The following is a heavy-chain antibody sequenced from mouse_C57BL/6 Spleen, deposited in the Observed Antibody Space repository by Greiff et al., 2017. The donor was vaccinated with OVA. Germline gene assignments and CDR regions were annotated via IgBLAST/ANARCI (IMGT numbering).Heavy chain of an antibody. Sequence: VQLQESGPELVKPGASVKISCKASGYAFSSSWMNWVKQRPGKGLEWIGRIYPGDGDTNYNGKFKGKATLTADKSSSTAYMQLSSLTSEDSAVYFCAREGYDYDEHYFDYWGQGTTLTVSS. V-gene: IGHV1-82*01. D-gene: IGHD2-4*01. CDR2: IYPGDGDT. CDR1: GYAFSSSW. J-gene: IGHJ2*01. CDR3: AREGYDYDEHYFDY.